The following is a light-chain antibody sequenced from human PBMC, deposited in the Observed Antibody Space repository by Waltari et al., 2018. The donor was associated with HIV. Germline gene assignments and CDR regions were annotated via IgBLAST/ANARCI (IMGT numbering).Light chain of an antibody. V-gene: IGKV1-39*01. CDR2: TAS. Sequence: DIQMTQSPSSLSASVGDRVTVSCRANQNISSYLIWYQQRPGKAPRLLIYTASTLQRGVPSRFSGSGSGTDFTLSITSLQPEDFATYYCQQSYSTPVTFGGGTRVEIK. CDR1: QNISSY. CDR3: QQSYSTPVT. J-gene: IGKJ4*01.